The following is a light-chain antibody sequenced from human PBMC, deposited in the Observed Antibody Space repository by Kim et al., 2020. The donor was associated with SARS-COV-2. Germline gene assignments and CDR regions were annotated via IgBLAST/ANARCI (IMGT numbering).Light chain of an antibody. CDR2: NNE. V-gene: IGLV1-44*01. CDR1: SSNIGRSS. Sequence: GQRVTISGSRSSSNIGRSSFNWYQQRPGSAPQLLIYNNEQRPSGVPDRFSGSGSGTSASLAISGLQSEDEADYFCSSWDVSLNGVAFGGGTQLTVL. CDR3: SSWDVSLNGVA. J-gene: IGLJ3*02.